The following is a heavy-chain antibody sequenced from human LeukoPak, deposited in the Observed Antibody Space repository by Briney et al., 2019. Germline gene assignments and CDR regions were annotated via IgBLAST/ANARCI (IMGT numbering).Heavy chain of an antibody. D-gene: IGHD2/OR15-2a*01. CDR3: ARRRYVRHSFLI. CDR1: GGPISSYH. CDR2: IYYSGTT. V-gene: IGHV4-59*01. J-gene: IGHJ3*02. Sequence: PSETLTLTCTVSGGPISSYHWSWIWQPPGKGLEWIGYIYYSGTTNYNPSLKSRIVMLVDTFQNHFSLKVSSVTAADTAVNFCARRRYVRHSFLIWRRGTMVTVSS.